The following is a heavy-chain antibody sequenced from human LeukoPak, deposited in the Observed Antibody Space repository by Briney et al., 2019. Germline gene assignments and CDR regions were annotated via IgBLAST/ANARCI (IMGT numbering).Heavy chain of an antibody. CDR3: VSRDSSGI. J-gene: IGHJ4*02. CDR2: ISYDGSNK. V-gene: IGHV3-30*04. D-gene: IGHD6-19*01. Sequence: PGGSLRLSCAASGFTFSSYAMHWVRQAPGKGLEWVAVISYDGSNKYYADSVKGRFTISRDNSKNTLYLQMNSLRAEDTAVYYCVSRDSSGIWGQGTLVTVSS. CDR1: GFTFSSYA.